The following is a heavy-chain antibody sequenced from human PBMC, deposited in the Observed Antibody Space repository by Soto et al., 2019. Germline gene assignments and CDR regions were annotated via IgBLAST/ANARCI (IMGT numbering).Heavy chain of an antibody. Sequence: GGSLRLSCAASGFTFDDYAMHWVRQAPGKGLEWVSGISWNSGSIGYADSVKGRFTISRDNAKNSLYLQMNSLRAEDTALYYCAKDLGDYGRTLGAFDIWGQGTMVTVSS. CDR3: AKDLGDYGRTLGAFDI. CDR2: ISWNSGSI. CDR1: GFTFDDYA. J-gene: IGHJ3*02. V-gene: IGHV3-9*01. D-gene: IGHD4-17*01.